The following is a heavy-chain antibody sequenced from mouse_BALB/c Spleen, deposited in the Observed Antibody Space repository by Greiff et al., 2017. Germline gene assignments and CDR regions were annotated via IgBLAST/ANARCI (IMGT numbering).Heavy chain of an antibody. Sequence: VQGVESGAELARPGASVKMSCKASGYTFTSYTMHWVKQRPGQGLEWIGYINPSSGYTNYNQKFKDKATLTADKSSSTAYMQLSSLTSEDSAVYYCARGLLRYWFAYWGQGTLVTVSA. D-gene: IGHD1-1*01. V-gene: IGHV1-4*01. CDR3: ARGLLRYWFAY. CDR2: INPSSGYT. CDR1: GYTFTSYT. J-gene: IGHJ3*01.